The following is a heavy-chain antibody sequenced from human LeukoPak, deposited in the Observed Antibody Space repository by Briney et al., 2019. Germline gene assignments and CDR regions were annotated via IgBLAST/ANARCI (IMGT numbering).Heavy chain of an antibody. CDR2: IYSGGST. Sequence: PGGSLRLSCAASGFTVSSNYMSWVRQAPGKGLEWVSVIYSGGSTYYADSVKGRFTISRDNSKNTLYLQMNSLRSDDTAVYYCARAWWYSSSWYVSYYYMDVWGKGTTVTVSS. CDR3: ARAWWYSSSWYVSYYYMDV. CDR1: GFTVSSNY. V-gene: IGHV3-53*05. J-gene: IGHJ6*03. D-gene: IGHD6-13*01.